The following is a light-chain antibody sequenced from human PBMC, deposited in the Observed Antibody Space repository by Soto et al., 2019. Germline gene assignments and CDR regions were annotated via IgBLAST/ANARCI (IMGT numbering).Light chain of an antibody. CDR3: QQLNSFPIP. CDR2: GAS. J-gene: IGKJ3*01. CDR1: QGISSF. V-gene: IGKV1-9*01. Sequence: IQLTQSPSSLSASVGDRVTITCRASQGISSFLAWYQQKPGKAPKLLIYGASTLQSGVPSRFSGSGSGTDFTLTIGRLQPEDFATYYCQQLNSFPIPFGPGTKGDIK.